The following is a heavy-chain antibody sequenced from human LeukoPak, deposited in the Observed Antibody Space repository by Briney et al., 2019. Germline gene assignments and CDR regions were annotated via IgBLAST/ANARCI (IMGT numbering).Heavy chain of an antibody. D-gene: IGHD1-26*01. J-gene: IGHJ4*02. Sequence: GGSLRLSCTASGFTFGDYAMSWVRQAPGKGLQWVGFIRSKTYGGTTEYAASVKGRCTISRDDSKSIAYLQMNSLKTEDTAVYYCTRDRHSAGRSYGYLDYWGQGTLVTVSS. CDR2: IRSKTYGGTT. CDR1: GFTFGDYA. V-gene: IGHV3-49*04. CDR3: TRDRHSAGRSYGYLDY.